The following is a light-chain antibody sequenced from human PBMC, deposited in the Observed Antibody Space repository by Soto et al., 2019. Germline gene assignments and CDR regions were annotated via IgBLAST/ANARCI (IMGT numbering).Light chain of an antibody. CDR2: GAS. CDR3: QQYKSWPPIT. CDR1: ESVSSN. J-gene: IGKJ5*01. V-gene: IGKV3-15*01. Sequence: VMPQSPATLSVSPGERATLSCRASESVSSNLAWYQQRPGQAPRLVIYGASTRATGIPARFSGGGSGTEFTLTISSLQSEDFAVYDCQQYKSWPPITFGQGTRLEIK.